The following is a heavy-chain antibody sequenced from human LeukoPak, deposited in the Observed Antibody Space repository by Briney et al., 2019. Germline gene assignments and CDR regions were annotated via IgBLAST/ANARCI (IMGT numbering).Heavy chain of an antibody. CDR2: INHSGST. J-gene: IGHJ4*02. D-gene: IGHD3-16*02. Sequence: PSETLSLTCAVYGGSFSGYYWSWIRQPPGKGLEWIGEINHSGSTNYNPSLKSRVTISVDTSKNQFSLKLSSVTAADTAVYYCARGSGYYDYVWGSYRPYYFDYWGQGTLVIVSS. CDR1: GGSFSGYY. CDR3: ARGSGYYDYVWGSYRPYYFDY. V-gene: IGHV4-34*01.